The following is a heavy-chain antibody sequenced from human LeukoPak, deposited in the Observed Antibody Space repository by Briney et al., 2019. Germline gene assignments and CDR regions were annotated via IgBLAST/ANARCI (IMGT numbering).Heavy chain of an antibody. Sequence: GGSLRLSCAASGFTFSSYWMHWVRQAPGKGLMWVSRISPDGSTTLYADSVKGRFTISRDNAKNTLYLQMNSLGAEDTAVYYCARGYAQHLVNWFDPWGQGTLVTVSS. V-gene: IGHV3-74*03. CDR2: ISPDGSTT. D-gene: IGHD6-13*01. CDR1: GFTFSSYW. J-gene: IGHJ5*02. CDR3: ARGYAQHLVNWFDP.